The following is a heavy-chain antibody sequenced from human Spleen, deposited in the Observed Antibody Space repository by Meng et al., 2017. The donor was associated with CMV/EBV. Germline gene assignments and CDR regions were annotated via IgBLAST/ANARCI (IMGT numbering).Heavy chain of an antibody. J-gene: IGHJ4*02. D-gene: IGHD3-10*01. Sequence: GGSLRLSCAASGFTFSYYSMNWVRQAPGKGLEWVSSISSSSTYIYYADSLKGRFTISRDNAKNSLYLQMNSLRAEDTAVYYCARDRKGRRGYYGSGSSDYFDYWGQGTLVTVSS. CDR2: ISSSSTYI. CDR3: ARDRKGRRGYYGSGSSDYFDY. V-gene: IGHV3-21*01. CDR1: GFTFSYYS.